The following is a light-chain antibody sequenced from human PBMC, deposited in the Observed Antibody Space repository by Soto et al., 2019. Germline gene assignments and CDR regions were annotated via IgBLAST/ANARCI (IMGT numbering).Light chain of an antibody. V-gene: IGKV3-11*01. CDR2: DKS. Sequence: ENVLTQSPGTLSLSPGERATLSRRASQSVSNFLAWYQQKTGQAPRLLIYDKSNRATGIPARFSGSGSGTDLNLTINKLEPEDFAVYYCQQRSNWPITFGQGTRLEIK. J-gene: IGKJ5*01. CDR3: QQRSNWPIT. CDR1: QSVSNF.